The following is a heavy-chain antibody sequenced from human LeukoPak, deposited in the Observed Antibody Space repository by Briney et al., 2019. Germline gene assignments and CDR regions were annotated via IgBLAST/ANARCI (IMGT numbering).Heavy chain of an antibody. CDR2: INPNSGGT. V-gene: IGHV1-2*06. CDR3: ARDLGYSGSYYYYGMDV. J-gene: IGHJ6*02. D-gene: IGHD3-22*01. CDR1: GYTFTGYY. Sequence: GASVKVSCKASGYTFTGYYMHWVRQAPGQGLEWMGRINPNSGGTNYAQKFQGRVTMTRDTSISTAYMELSRLRSDDTAVYYCARDLGYSGSYYYYGMDVWGQGTTVTVSS.